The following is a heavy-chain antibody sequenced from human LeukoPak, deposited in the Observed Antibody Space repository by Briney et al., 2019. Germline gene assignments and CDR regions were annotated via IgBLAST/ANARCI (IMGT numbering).Heavy chain of an antibody. CDR3: ARHGSGWYMNDY. CDR1: GFTFSDYN. D-gene: IGHD6-19*01. V-gene: IGHV3-21*01. Sequence: GXSXRLSCVASGFTFSDYNMNWVRQAPGKGLEWVSSITTSSSYIYYADSVKGRFTISRDNAKNSLYLHMNSLRAEDTAVYYCARHGSGWYMNDYWGQGTLVTVSS. CDR2: ITTSSSYI. J-gene: IGHJ4*02.